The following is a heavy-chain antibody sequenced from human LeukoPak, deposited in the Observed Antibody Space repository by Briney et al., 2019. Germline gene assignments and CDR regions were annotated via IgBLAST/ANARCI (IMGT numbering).Heavy chain of an antibody. D-gene: IGHD5-24*01. J-gene: IGHJ4*02. Sequence: KFQGRVTMTRDTSISTAYMELSRLRSDDTAVYYCAREYGGYNSPDFDYWGQGTLVTVSS. V-gene: IGHV1-2*02. CDR3: AREYGGYNSPDFDY.